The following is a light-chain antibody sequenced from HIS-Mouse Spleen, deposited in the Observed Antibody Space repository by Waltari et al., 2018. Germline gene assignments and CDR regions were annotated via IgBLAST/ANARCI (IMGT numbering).Light chain of an antibody. CDR1: QDINNY. J-gene: IGKJ4*01. CDR2: DAS. Sequence: DIQMNQSPFSLSASVGERVPITCPASQDINNYLNWYQQKPGKAPKLLIDDASNLETGVPSRCSGSGSRTYFTLTISSLHPEDIATYYCQQYDNLLTFGGGTKVEIK. V-gene: IGKV1-33*01. CDR3: QQYDNLLT.